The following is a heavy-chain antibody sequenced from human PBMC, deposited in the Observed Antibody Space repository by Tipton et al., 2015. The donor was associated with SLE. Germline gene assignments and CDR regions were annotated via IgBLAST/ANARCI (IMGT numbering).Heavy chain of an antibody. J-gene: IGHJ5*02. CDR2: IGGSGSGP. Sequence: GSLRLSCAASGFTFSSYAMSWLRQAPGEGLEWVSSIGGSGSGPHYADSVKGQFIVSRDNSKNTLFLQMNSLRADDTAVYYCAKRVDSIYNYFDPWGQGTLVTVSS. CDR3: AKRVDSIYNYFDP. V-gene: IGHV3-23*01. D-gene: IGHD3-9*01. CDR1: GFTFSSYA.